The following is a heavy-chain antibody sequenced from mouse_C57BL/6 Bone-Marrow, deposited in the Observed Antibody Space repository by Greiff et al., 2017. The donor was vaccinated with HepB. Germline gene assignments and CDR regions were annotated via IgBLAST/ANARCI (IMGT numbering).Heavy chain of an antibody. CDR2: ILPGSGST. Sequence: VQLQQSGAELMKPGASVKLSCKATGYTFTGYWIEWVKQRPGHGLEWIGEILPGSGSTNYNEKFKSKATLTVDKSSSTAYMQLSSLTSEDSAVYYCARRRGSSYFYYAMDYWGQGTSVTVSS. V-gene: IGHV1-9*01. CDR3: ARRRGSSYFYYAMDY. J-gene: IGHJ4*01. D-gene: IGHD1-1*01. CDR1: GYTFTGYW.